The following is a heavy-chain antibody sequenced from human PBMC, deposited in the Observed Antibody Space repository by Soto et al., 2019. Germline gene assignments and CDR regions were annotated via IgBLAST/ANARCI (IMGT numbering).Heavy chain of an antibody. CDR2: IYSGVST. J-gene: IGHJ2*01. D-gene: IGHD2-21*01. Sequence: KGLEWVSAIYSGVSTYYADSVKGRFTISRDNSRKTLYLQMNSLRAEDTAVFFFQAEDGIRDL. V-gene: IGHV3-66*01. CDR3: QAEDGIRDL.